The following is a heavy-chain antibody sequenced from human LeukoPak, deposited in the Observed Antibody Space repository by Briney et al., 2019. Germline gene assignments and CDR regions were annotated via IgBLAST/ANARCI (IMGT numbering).Heavy chain of an antibody. CDR1: GFTVSSNY. D-gene: IGHD3-22*01. CDR3: ARDGYYYDSSGPNGGY. Sequence: GGSLRLSCAASGFTVSSNYMSWVRQAPGKGLEWVSVIYSGGSTYYADSVKGRFTISRDNSKNTLYLQTNSLRAEDTAVYYCARDGYYYDSSGPNGGYWGQGTLVTVSS. CDR2: IYSGGST. J-gene: IGHJ4*02. V-gene: IGHV3-66*01.